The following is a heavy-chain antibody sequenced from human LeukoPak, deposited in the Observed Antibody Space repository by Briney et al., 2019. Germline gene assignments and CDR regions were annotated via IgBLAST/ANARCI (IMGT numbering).Heavy chain of an antibody. CDR2: ISYDGSNK. J-gene: IGHJ4*02. CDR1: GFTFSSYA. V-gene: IGHV3-30-3*01. Sequence: RSGGSLRLSCAASGFTFSSYAMHWVRQAPGKGLEWVAVISYDGSNKYYADSVKGRFTISRDNSKNTLYLQMNSLRAEDTAVYYCATLDYGDYYFDYWGQGTLVTVSS. D-gene: IGHD4-17*01. CDR3: ATLDYGDYYFDY.